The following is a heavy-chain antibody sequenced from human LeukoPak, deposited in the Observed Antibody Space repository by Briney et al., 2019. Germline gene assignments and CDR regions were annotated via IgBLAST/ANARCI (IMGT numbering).Heavy chain of an antibody. V-gene: IGHV3-74*01. D-gene: IGHD6-19*01. J-gene: IGHJ4*02. CDR2: IKNDGTVT. CDR1: GFTFSKYG. Sequence: GGSLRLSCAASGFTFSKYGMLWVRPAPGKGLKSGSRIKNDGTVTTYPHSVTGRFTVSRDNADNTMFLQMNSVRDEDTAVYYCATKQWLAPPPDSWGQGTPVTVSS. CDR3: ATKQWLAPPPDS.